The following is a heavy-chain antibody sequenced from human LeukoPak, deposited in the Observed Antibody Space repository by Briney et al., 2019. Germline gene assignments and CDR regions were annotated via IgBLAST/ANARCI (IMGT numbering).Heavy chain of an antibody. CDR3: ARIGYCSSSSCLPERGYYYYYGMDV. D-gene: IGHD2-2*01. V-gene: IGHV4-39*01. J-gene: IGHJ6*02. CDR2: IYYSGTT. Sequence: PSETLSLTCIVSGNFISYSSYYWGWIRQPPGKGLEWIGSIYYSGTTYYNPSLKSRVTISVDTSKNQFSLKLSSVTVADTAVFYCARIGYCSSSSCLPERGYYYYYGMDVWGQGTTVTVSS. CDR1: GNFISYSSYY.